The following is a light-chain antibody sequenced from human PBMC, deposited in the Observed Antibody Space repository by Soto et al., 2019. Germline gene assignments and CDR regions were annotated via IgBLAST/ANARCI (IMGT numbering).Light chain of an antibody. CDR1: QSIIIC. CDR2: DAS. V-gene: IGKV1-5*01. CDR3: QQYDSYSPWT. Sequence: DIQMTQSPSTLSASVVDRVTITCRASQSIIICLAWYQQKPGKAPKLLIYDASNLESGVPSRFTGSAAGTEFTLTISSPQPDDFATYYCQQYDSYSPWTFGKGTKVEIK. J-gene: IGKJ1*01.